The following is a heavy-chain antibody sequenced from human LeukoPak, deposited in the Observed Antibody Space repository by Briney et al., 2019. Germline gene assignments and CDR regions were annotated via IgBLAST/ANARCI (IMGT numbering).Heavy chain of an antibody. Sequence: KISCKGSGYSFTSYWIGWVRQAPGQGLEWMGGIIPIFGTANYAQKFQGRVTITTDESTSTAYMELSSLRSEDTAVYYCARVDRSLYYMDVWGKGTTVTVSS. V-gene: IGHV1-69*05. CDR1: GYSFTSYW. CDR3: ARVDRSLYYMDV. J-gene: IGHJ6*03. CDR2: IIPIFGTA.